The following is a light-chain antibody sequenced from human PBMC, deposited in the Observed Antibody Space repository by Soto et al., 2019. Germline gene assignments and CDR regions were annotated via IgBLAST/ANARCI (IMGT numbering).Light chain of an antibody. Sequence: IGLTQSPASLSLSPGETATLSCRASQGVXIYLGWYKPKPGQAPRLLIXYDSNRATGIPPRFSGSGSGRDFTLTISSLEPEDFAVYYCRQRSNWPTSTFGQGTRLEIK. CDR2: YDS. CDR3: RQRSNWPTST. CDR1: QGVXIY. J-gene: IGKJ5*01. V-gene: IGKV3-11*02.